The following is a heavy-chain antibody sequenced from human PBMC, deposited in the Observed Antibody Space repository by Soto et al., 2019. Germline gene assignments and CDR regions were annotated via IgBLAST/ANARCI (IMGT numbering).Heavy chain of an antibody. CDR3: ARGYCSGGSCRRHSQYYGMDV. Sequence: GGSLRLSCAASGFTFSSYEMNWVRQAPGKGLEWVSYISSSGSTIYYADSVKGRFTISRDNAKNSLYLQMNSLRAEDTAVYYCARGYCSGGSCRRHSQYYGMDVWGQGTTVTVSS. D-gene: IGHD2-15*01. J-gene: IGHJ6*02. CDR1: GFTFSSYE. V-gene: IGHV3-48*03. CDR2: ISSSGSTI.